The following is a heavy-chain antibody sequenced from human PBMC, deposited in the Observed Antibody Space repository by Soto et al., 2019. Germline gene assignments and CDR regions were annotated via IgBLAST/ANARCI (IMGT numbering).Heavy chain of an antibody. J-gene: IGHJ4*02. CDR2: ISDDGNTK. V-gene: IGHV3-30*18. CDR3: AKDKGKRYFDY. CDR1: GLTFSRAG. D-gene: IGHD2-15*01. Sequence: QAQLVESGGGVVQPGKSLRLSCAVSGLTFSRAGMHWVRQAPGKGLEWVALISDDGNTKYFADSVEGRFTISRDNSNNTLYLQMNSLRVEDTAVYYCAKDKGKRYFDYWGQGILVTVSS.